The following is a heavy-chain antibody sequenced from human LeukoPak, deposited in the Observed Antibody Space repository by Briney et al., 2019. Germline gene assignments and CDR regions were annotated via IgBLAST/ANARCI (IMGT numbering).Heavy chain of an antibody. CDR2: IYSGGST. V-gene: IGHV3-53*01. Sequence: GVSLRLSCAASGFTVSNNYMSRVRQAPGKGLEWVSVIYSGGSTYYADSVKGRFTISRDNSKNTLYLQMNSLRADDTAVYYCVCRIGGAPQWGQGTLVTVSS. CDR1: GFTVSNNY. J-gene: IGHJ4*02. D-gene: IGHD1-26*01. CDR3: VCRIGGAPQ.